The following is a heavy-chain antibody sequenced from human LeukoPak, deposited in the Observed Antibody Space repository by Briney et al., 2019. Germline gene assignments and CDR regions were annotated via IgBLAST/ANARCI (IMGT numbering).Heavy chain of an antibody. V-gene: IGHV3-74*01. CDR1: GFTFSSYW. J-gene: IGHJ4*02. CDR3: ARVRSIAALGPFDY. Sequence: GGSLRLSCAASGFTFSSYWMHWVRQAPGKGLVWVSRINTDGSSTSYADSVKGRFTISRDNATNTLYLQMNSLRAEDTAVYYCARVRSIAALGPFDYWGQGTLVTVSS. D-gene: IGHD6-6*01. CDR2: INTDGSST.